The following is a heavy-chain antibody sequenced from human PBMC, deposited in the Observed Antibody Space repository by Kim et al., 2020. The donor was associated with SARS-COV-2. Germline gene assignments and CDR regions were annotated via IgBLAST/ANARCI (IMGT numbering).Heavy chain of an antibody. Sequence: YAQKFQGRVTITADESTSTAYMELSSLRSEDTAVYYCASAEGVLHYGMDVWGQGTTVTVSS. D-gene: IGHD3-3*01. CDR3: ASAEGVLHYGMDV. J-gene: IGHJ6*02. V-gene: IGHV1-69*01.